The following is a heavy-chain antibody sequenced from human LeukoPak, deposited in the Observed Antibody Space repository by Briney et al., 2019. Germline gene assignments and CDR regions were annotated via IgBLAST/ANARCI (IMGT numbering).Heavy chain of an antibody. D-gene: IGHD4-17*01. CDR1: GFTFSSYS. Sequence: GGSLRLSCAASGFTFSSYSMNWVRQAPGKGLEWVSYISSSSSTTYYADSVKGRFTISRDNAKISVFLQMNILRDEDTAVYYCARDYGDYGEYFDYWGQGTLVTVSS. V-gene: IGHV3-48*02. CDR2: ISSSSSTT. J-gene: IGHJ4*02. CDR3: ARDYGDYGEYFDY.